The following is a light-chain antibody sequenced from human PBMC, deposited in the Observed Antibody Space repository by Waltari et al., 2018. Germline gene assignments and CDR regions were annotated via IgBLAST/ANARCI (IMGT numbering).Light chain of an antibody. J-gene: IGLJ2*01. CDR2: RDT. V-gene: IGLV3-1*01. CDR3: QTWDTNTPL. Sequence: SSELTQPPSVSVSPGQTATVTCSGDELGDRHASWYQQRPGQSPLLVIYRDTMRPSGIPERFSGSNSGTTATLTISGTQAMDEADYYCQTWDTNTPLFGGGTKLTVL. CDR1: ELGDRH.